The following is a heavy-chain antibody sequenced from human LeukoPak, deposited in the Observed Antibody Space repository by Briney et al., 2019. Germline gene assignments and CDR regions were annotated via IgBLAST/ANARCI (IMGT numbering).Heavy chain of an antibody. V-gene: IGHV4-38-2*02. CDR2: ICCSGST. CDR3: ARDYGYSSAADAFDI. CDR1: GDSISSGYC. Sequence: SETLSLTCAVSGDSISSGYCWGWIRQPPGKGLEWIGSICCSGSTYYNPSLKSRVTISVDTSKNQFSLKLKSVTAADTAVYYCARDYGYSSAADAFDIWGQGTMVTVSS. D-gene: IGHD6-19*01. J-gene: IGHJ3*02.